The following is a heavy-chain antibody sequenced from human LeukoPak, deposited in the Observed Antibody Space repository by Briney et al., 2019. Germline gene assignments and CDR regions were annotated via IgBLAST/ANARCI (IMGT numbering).Heavy chain of an antibody. J-gene: IGHJ4*02. CDR3: AGEEERGVTVAGTAFDY. Sequence: GASVEVSCKASGGTFSSYSITWVRQAPGQGLEWMGRIIPTLGIANYAQKFQGRVTITADKSTSTAYMELSSLRSEDTAVYYCAGEEERGVTVAGTAFDYWGQGTLVTVSS. D-gene: IGHD6-19*01. CDR1: GGTFSSYS. V-gene: IGHV1-69*04. CDR2: IIPTLGIA.